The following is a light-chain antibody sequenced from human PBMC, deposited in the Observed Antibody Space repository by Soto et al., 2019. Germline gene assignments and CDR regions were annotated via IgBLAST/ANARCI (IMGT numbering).Light chain of an antibody. CDR1: QSVGNN. CDR2: YAS. CDR3: QQYNEWPTIT. Sequence: EIMMTQSPATLSVSPGERATLSCWASQSVGNNLAWYQQKPGQVPRLLIYYASTRATGIPARFSGSGSGTEFTLTISCLQAEDFALYYCQQYNEWPTITLGHGTRLQIK. J-gene: IGKJ5*01. V-gene: IGKV3-15*01.